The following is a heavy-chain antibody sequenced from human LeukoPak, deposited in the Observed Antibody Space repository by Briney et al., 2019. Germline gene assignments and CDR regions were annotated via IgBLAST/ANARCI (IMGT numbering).Heavy chain of an antibody. CDR3: ARGMNNEDSYAHNWFDP. J-gene: IGHJ5*02. V-gene: IGHV1-69*13. CDR1: GGTFSSYA. CDR2: IIPIFGTA. Sequence: GASVKVSCKASGGTFSSYAISWVRQAPGQGLEWMGGIIPIFGTANYAQKFQGRVTITADESTSTAYMELSSLRSEDTAVYYCARGMNNEDSYAHNWFDPWGQGTLVTVSS. D-gene: IGHD5-18*01.